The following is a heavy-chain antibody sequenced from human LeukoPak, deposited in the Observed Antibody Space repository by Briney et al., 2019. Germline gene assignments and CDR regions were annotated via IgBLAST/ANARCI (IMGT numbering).Heavy chain of an antibody. CDR1: GFTFSSYG. CDR3: ARYGSSWSFDY. J-gene: IGHJ4*02. D-gene: IGHD6-13*01. V-gene: IGHV3-48*01. Sequence: PGGSLRLSCAASGFTFSSYGMNWVRQAPGKGLDWVSYISSGSGTIYYADSVKGRFTTSRDNAKNSLYLQMNSLRAKDTAVYYCARYGSSWSFDYWGQGTLVTVSS. CDR2: ISSGSGTI.